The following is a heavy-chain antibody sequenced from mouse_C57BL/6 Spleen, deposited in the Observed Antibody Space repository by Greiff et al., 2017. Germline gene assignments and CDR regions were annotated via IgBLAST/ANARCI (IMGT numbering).Heavy chain of an antibody. Sequence: EVQLVESGPGLVKPSQSLSLTCSVTGYSITSGYYWNWIRQFPGNKLEWMGYISYDGSNNYNPSLKNRISITRDTSKNQFFLKLNSVTTEDTATYYCARGPLLDYYAMDYWGQGTSVTVSS. CDR3: ARGPLLDYYAMDY. CDR2: ISYDGSN. CDR1: GYSITSGYY. V-gene: IGHV3-6*01. J-gene: IGHJ4*01.